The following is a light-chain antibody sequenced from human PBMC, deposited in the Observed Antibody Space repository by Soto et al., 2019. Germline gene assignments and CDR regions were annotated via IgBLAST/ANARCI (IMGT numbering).Light chain of an antibody. V-gene: IGKV3-20*01. J-gene: IGKJ1*01. Sequence: EIVLTQSPGSLSLSPGQRATLSCRASQSVDTTFFAWYQKKPGQAPRLLIYGASKRATGIPNRFSGSGSGTDFTLSISRLEPEDFAVYYCQQYKSSVTFGQGNKVEIK. CDR3: QQYKSSVT. CDR2: GAS. CDR1: QSVDTTF.